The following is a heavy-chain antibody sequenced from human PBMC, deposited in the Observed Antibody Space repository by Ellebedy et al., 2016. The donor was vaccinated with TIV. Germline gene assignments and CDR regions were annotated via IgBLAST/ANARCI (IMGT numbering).Heavy chain of an antibody. CDR1: GFTFNSYW. CDR2: INQDGSRI. D-gene: IGHD3-22*01. V-gene: IGHV3-7*03. Sequence: GGSLRLSCAASGFTFNSYWMSWVRQAPGKGLEWVANINQDGSRIYYVDSVKGRFTISRDNAKNSVYLRMNTLRDEDTAVYHCVRDGAYGDYSPGYYGMDVWGQGTTVTVSS. CDR3: VRDGAYGDYSPGYYGMDV. J-gene: IGHJ6*02.